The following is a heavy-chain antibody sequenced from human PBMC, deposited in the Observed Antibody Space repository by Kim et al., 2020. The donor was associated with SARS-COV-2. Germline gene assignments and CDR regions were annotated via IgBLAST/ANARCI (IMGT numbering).Heavy chain of an antibody. CDR1: GFTFSNAW. CDR3: ATDSDCDGNQGDIFDS. D-gene: IGHD2-21*02. J-gene: IGHJ4*02. CDR2: IKNKADGGAA. Sequence: GGSLRLSCMASGFTFSNAWMSWGRQAPGKGLEWVGRIKNKADGGAADYAAPVRGRFTISRDDSRNTVYLQMNSLKTEDTAVYYCATDSDCDGNQGDIFDSWGQGTLVTVSS. V-gene: IGHV3-15*01.